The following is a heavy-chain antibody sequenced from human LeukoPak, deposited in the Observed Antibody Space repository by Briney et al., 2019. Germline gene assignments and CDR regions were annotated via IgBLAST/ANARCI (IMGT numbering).Heavy chain of an antibody. V-gene: IGHV3-74*01. D-gene: IGHD3-22*01. J-gene: IGHJ3*02. CDR3: AREDSSGAFDI. CDR1: GFTFTNYW. Sequence: PGGSLRLSCAASGFTFTNYWMHWVRQVPGEGLMWLSRINSDGSTTSYADSVKGRFTISRDNSKNTLYLQMNSLRVEDTALYYCAREDSSGAFDIWGQGTMVTVSS. CDR2: INSDGSTT.